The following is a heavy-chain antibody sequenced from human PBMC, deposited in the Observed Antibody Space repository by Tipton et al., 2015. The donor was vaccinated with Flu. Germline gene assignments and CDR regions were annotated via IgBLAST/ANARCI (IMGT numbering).Heavy chain of an antibody. CDR2: FSGSGGTT. CDR1: GFTFSRYG. D-gene: IGHD6-19*01. CDR3: AKVIPELVAGLDY. J-gene: IGHJ4*02. Sequence: SLRLSCAASGFTFSRYGMSWVRQAPGKGLEWVSGFSGSGGTTYFADSVKGRFTISRDNSKNTLYLQMNSLRAEDSAVYYCAKVIPELVAGLDYWGQGTLVTASS. V-gene: IGHV3-23*01.